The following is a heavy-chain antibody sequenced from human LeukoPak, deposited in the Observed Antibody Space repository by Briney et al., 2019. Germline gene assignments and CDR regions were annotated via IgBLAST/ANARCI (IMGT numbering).Heavy chain of an antibody. Sequence: KPSETLSLTCGVSGYSISSGYYWGWIRQPPGKGLEWIRSIYHSGSTYYNPSLKSRVTISVDTSKNQFSLKLSSVTAADTAVYYCARVRPYYYDSSGYYPHDAFDIWGQGTMVTVSS. CDR2: IYHSGST. D-gene: IGHD3-22*01. CDR3: ARVRPYYYDSSGYYPHDAFDI. CDR1: GYSISSGYY. J-gene: IGHJ3*02. V-gene: IGHV4-38-2*01.